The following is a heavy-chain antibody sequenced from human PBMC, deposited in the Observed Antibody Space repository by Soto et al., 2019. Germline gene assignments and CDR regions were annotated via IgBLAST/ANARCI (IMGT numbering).Heavy chain of an antibody. Sequence: QVQLVQSGADVKKPGSSVKVSCKASGGSFGSSAISWVRQVPAQGLEWMGEIIPVFDKANYAQNFQGRLTITADEPTGTVFMQLSSLRSEDTAVYFCARLRRDWGDAFDLWGLGTLVTVSS. J-gene: IGHJ3*01. D-gene: IGHD3-16*01. CDR2: IIPVFDKA. V-gene: IGHV1-69*01. CDR1: GGSFGSSA. CDR3: ARLRRDWGDAFDL.